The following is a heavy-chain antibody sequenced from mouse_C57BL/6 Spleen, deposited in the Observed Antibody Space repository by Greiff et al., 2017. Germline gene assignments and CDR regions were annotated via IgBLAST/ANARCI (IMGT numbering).Heavy chain of an antibody. D-gene: IGHD1-1*01. CDR2: IYWDDDK. J-gene: IGHJ4*01. CDR3: ARSTYYYGSSSYAMDY. CDR1: GFSLSTSGMG. Sequence: QVTLKVCGPGILQSSQTLSLTCSFSGFSLSTSGMGVSWLRQPSGKGLEWLAHIYWDDDKRYNPSLKSRLTISKDTSRTQVFLKITSVDTADTATYYCARSTYYYGSSSYAMDYWGQGTSVTVSS. V-gene: IGHV8-12*01.